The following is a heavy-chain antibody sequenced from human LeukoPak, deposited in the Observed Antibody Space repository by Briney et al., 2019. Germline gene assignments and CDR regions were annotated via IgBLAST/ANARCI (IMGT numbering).Heavy chain of an antibody. CDR1: GYTLTSYG. J-gene: IGHJ6*02. CDR3: ASGTTTMIRGVYYYYYGLDV. V-gene: IGHV1-18*01. Sequence: ASVKVSCKASGYTLTSYGISWVRQAAGQGLEWIGWISGYNGNTNYEKKLQGRVTMTTDTSTSTAYMELRSLRSDDTAIYYCASGTTTMIRGVYYYYYGLDVWGQGTTVTVTS. D-gene: IGHD3-10*01. CDR2: ISGYNGNT.